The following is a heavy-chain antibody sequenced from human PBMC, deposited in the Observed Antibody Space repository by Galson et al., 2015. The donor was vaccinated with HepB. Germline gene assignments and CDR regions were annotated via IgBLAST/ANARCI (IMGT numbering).Heavy chain of an antibody. CDR1: GFSISDYY. D-gene: IGHD2/OR15-2a*01. V-gene: IGHV3-11*01. J-gene: IGHJ5*02. CDR3: ARGRISPPNWFDP. CDR2: ITSRDNTI. Sequence: SLRLSCAASGFSISDYYMTWIRQAPGKGLEWISYITSRDNTIYYADSVKGRFTISRDNAKNSLYLQMDSLRAEDTAVYFCARGRISPPNWFDPWGQGTLVTVSS.